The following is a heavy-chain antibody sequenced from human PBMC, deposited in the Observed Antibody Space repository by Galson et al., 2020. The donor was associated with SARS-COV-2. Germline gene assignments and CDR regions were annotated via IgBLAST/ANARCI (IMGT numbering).Heavy chain of an antibody. CDR2: VSSSSSYI. Sequence: GGSLRLSCAASGFTFSSYSMNWVRQAPGKGLEWVSSVSSSSSYIYYADSVKGRFTISRDNAKNSLYLQMNSLRAEDTAVYYCASTDYGDYGTFDYWGQGTLVTVSS. V-gene: IGHV3-21*01. J-gene: IGHJ4*02. CDR3: ASTDYGDYGTFDY. D-gene: IGHD4-17*01. CDR1: GFTFSSYS.